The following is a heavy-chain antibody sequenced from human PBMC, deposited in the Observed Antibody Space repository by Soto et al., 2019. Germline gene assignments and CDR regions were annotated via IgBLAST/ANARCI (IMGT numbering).Heavy chain of an antibody. CDR1: GYSFTSYW. CDR2: IDPSDSYT. Sequence: GESLKIFCKGSGYSFTSYWISWVRQMPGKGLEWMGRIDPSDSYTNYSPSFQGHVTISADKSISTAYLQGSSLKASDTAMYYCARRTATLTTHWGQGTLVTVSS. V-gene: IGHV5-10-1*01. D-gene: IGHD4-17*01. CDR3: ARRTATLTTH. J-gene: IGHJ4*02.